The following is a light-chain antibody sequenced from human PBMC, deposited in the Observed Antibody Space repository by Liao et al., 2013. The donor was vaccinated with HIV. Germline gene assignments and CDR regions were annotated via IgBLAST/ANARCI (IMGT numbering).Light chain of an antibody. CDR3: QVWDSSSDNWV. Sequence: SYVLTQPPSVSVAPGKTARITCGGNNIGSKSVHWYQQKPGQAPVLVIYYDSDRPSGIPERFSGSHSGNTAALTISRVEVGDEADYYCQVWDSSSDNWVFGGGTKLTVL. CDR2: YDS. CDR1: NIGSKS. V-gene: IGLV3-21*04. J-gene: IGLJ3*02.